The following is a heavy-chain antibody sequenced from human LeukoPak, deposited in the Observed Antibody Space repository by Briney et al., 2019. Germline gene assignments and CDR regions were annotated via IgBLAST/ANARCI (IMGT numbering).Heavy chain of an antibody. J-gene: IGHJ3*02. CDR1: GLSFSSYA. Sequence: GGSLRLSCAASGLSFSSYAMSWVRQAPGKGLEWVAGISGSGGNTYYADSVAGRFTISRDSSKNTVSLRMNSLRAEDTAVYSCAKDLNYGSGSTPRGAFDIWGQGTMVTVSS. V-gene: IGHV3-23*01. CDR2: ISGSGGNT. D-gene: IGHD3-10*01. CDR3: AKDLNYGSGSTPRGAFDI.